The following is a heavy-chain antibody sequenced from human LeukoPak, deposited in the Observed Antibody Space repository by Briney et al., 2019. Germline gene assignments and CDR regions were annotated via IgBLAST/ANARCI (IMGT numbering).Heavy chain of an antibody. D-gene: IGHD3-10*01. J-gene: IGHJ5*01. CDR3: ARGSALTMGIDP. CDR1: GGAFSGYF. Sequence: SETLSLTCAVYGGAFSGYFWTWIRQPPGQGLEWIGEINHSGSTNCNPSLKSRVTISVDTSKNQFSLNLTSVTAADTATYYCARGSALTMGIDPWGQGTLVTVSS. V-gene: IGHV4-34*01. CDR2: INHSGST.